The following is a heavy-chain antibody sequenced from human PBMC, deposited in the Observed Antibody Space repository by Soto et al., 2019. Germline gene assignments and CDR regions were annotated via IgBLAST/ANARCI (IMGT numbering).Heavy chain of an antibody. Sequence: GASVKVSCKASGYTFTSYGISWLRQAPGQGLEWMGWISAYNGNTNYAQKLQGRVTMTTDTSTSTAYMELRSLRSDDTAVYYCARIRDPYYDFWSGYALDYWGQGTLVTVS. D-gene: IGHD3-3*01. V-gene: IGHV1-18*01. J-gene: IGHJ4*02. CDR1: GYTFTSYG. CDR2: ISAYNGNT. CDR3: ARIRDPYYDFWSGYALDY.